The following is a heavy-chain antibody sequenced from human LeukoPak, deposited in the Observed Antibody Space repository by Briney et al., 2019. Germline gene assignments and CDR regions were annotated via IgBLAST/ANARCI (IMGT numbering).Heavy chain of an antibody. CDR1: GFTFDDYA. Sequence: GGSLRLSCAASGFTFDDYAMHWVRQAPGKGLEWVSGISWNSGSIGYADSVKGRFIISRDNAKNSLYLQMNSLRAEDTALYYCAKAGYNCSGGSCYSYWYFDLWGRGTLVTVSS. J-gene: IGHJ2*01. V-gene: IGHV3-9*01. D-gene: IGHD2-15*01. CDR2: ISWNSGSI. CDR3: AKAGYNCSGGSCYSYWYFDL.